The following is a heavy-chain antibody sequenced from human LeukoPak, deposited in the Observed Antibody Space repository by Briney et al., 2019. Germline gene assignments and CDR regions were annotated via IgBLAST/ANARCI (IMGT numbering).Heavy chain of an antibody. CDR3: ARDGRRWLQHYYYYYMDV. CDR2: MKQDGSEK. V-gene: IGHV3-7*01. CDR1: GFTFSSYW. J-gene: IGHJ6*03. Sequence: GGSLRLSCAASGFTFSSYWMSWVRQAPGKGLEWVANMKQDGSEKYYVDSVKGRFTISRDNAKNSLYLQMNSLRAEDTAVYYCARDGRRWLQHYYYYYMDVWGKGTTVTVSS. D-gene: IGHD5-24*01.